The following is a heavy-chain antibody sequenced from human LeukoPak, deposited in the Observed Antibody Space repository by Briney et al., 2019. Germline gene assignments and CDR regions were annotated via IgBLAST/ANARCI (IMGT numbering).Heavy chain of an antibody. Sequence: SSETLSLTCSVSGGSISSYYWSWIRQPPGKGLEWIGYIYYSGSTNYNPSLKSRVTISVDTSKNQFSLKLSSVTAADTAVYYCATVGATYAFDIWGQGTMVTVSS. D-gene: IGHD1-26*01. CDR3: ATVGATYAFDI. CDR1: GGSISSYY. CDR2: IYYSGST. J-gene: IGHJ3*02. V-gene: IGHV4-59*01.